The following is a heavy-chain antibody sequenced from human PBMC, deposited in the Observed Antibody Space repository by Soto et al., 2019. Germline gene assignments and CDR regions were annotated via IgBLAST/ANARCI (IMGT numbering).Heavy chain of an antibody. D-gene: IGHD6-13*01. Sequence: GGSLRLSCAASGFTFSSYWMSWVRQAPGKGLEWVANIKQDGSEKYYVDSVKGRFTISRDNAKNSLYLQMNSLRAEDTAVYYCARVTETWAAAEGLFDYWGQGTLVTVSS. CDR3: ARVTETWAAAEGLFDY. V-gene: IGHV3-7*05. CDR1: GFTFSSYW. J-gene: IGHJ4*02. CDR2: IKQDGSEK.